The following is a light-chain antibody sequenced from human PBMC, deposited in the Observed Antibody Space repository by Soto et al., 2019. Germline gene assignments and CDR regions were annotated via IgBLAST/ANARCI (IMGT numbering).Light chain of an antibody. CDR3: QQYYSLPLI. V-gene: IGKV4-1*01. J-gene: IGKJ4*01. CDR2: WAS. CDR1: QSVLFRSNNKTY. Sequence: DIVMSQSPDSLAVSLGERATINCKSSQSVLFRSNNKTYLAWYQQKPGQPPKLLIYWASTRESGVPDRFSGSGSGTEFTLTISSLQAEDVALYYCQQYYSLPLIFGGGTQVEIK.